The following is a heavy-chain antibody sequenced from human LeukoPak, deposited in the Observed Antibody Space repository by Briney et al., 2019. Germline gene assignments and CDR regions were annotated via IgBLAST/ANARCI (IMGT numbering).Heavy chain of an antibody. CDR1: GYTFTSNG. Sequence: ASVKVSCKASGYTFTSNGISWVRQAPGQGLEWVGWISVYNGNTNYAQNLQGRVTMTTDTSTSTAYMDLRSLRSDDTAVYYCARALAVAGTTEYFQHWGQGTLVTVSS. CDR2: ISVYNGNT. J-gene: IGHJ1*01. D-gene: IGHD6-19*01. CDR3: ARALAVAGTTEYFQH. V-gene: IGHV1-18*01.